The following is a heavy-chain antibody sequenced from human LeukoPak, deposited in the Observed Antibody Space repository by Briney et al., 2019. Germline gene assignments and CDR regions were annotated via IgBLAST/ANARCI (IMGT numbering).Heavy chain of an antibody. CDR1: GGSISSGNFY. V-gene: IGHV4-61*02. CDR3: ARELNCGGDCTVDAFDI. Sequence: SQTLSLTCTVSGGSISSGNFYWSWIRQLAGKGLEWIGRIYTSGSADYNPSLKSRVTISVVKSKNQFSLKLSSVTAADTAVYYCARELNCGGDCTVDAFDIWGQGTMVTVSS. J-gene: IGHJ3*02. CDR2: IYTSGSA. D-gene: IGHD2-21*02.